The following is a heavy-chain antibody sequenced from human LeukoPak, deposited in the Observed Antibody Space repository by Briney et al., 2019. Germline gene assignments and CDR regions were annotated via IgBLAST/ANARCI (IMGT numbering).Heavy chain of an antibody. CDR1: GGSVSGGDYY. D-gene: IGHD1-1*01. CDR3: ATSKNWYFDY. J-gene: IGHJ4*02. Sequence: SETLSLTRTVPGGSVSGGDYYWSWIRQPPGKGLEWIGFTFDSGGPFYNPSLKSRVTISLDTSKNQFSLKLSSVTAADTAVYYCATSKNWYFDYWGQGTLVTVSS. V-gene: IGHV4-30-4*01. CDR2: TFDSGGP.